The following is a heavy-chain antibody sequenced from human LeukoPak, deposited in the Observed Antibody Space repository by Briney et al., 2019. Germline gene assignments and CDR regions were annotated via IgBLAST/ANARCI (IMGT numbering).Heavy chain of an antibody. CDR1: GGSISSYY. J-gene: IGHJ4*02. V-gene: IGHV4-39*07. D-gene: IGHD6-13*01. CDR2: IYYSGST. Sequence: PSETLSLTCTVSGGSISSYYWGWIRQPPGKGLEWIGSIYYSGSTYYNPSLKSRVTISVDTSKNQFSLKLSSVTAADTAVYYCARDAQVGSRPFDYWGQGTLVTVSS. CDR3: ARDAQVGSRPFDY.